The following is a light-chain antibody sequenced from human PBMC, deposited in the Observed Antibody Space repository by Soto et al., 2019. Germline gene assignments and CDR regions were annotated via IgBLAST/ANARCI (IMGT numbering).Light chain of an antibody. CDR2: DAS. CDR1: QSVTSNY. V-gene: IGKV3-20*01. Sequence: EIVLTQSPGTLSLSPGERATLSCRASQSVTSNYLAWYQHKPGHAPMLLLSDASTRAAGIPDRFSGSGSGTDFTLTISRLEPEDFAVYYGHQYGGSLPYTFGQGTRLEIK. J-gene: IGKJ2*01. CDR3: HQYGGSLPYT.